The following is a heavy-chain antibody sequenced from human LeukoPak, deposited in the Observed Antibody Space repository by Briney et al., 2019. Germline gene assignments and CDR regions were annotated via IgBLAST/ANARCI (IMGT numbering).Heavy chain of an antibody. D-gene: IGHD5-24*01. CDR3: ATSRWLQGTPFDC. V-gene: IGHV3-30*03. CDR2: ISYDGSNK. Sequence: GGSLRLSCAASGFTFSSYGMHWVRQAPGKGLEWVAVISYDGSNKYYADSVKGRFTISRDNSKNTLYLQMNSLRAEDTAVYYCATSRWLQGTPFDCWGQGTLVTVSS. CDR1: GFTFSSYG. J-gene: IGHJ4*02.